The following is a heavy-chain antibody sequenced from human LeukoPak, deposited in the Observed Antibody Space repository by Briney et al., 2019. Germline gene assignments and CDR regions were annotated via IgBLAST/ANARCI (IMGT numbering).Heavy chain of an antibody. CDR2: ISITSGYI. J-gene: IGHJ4*02. CDR3: ARARSGYYFDY. D-gene: IGHD1-26*01. Sequence: PGGSLRLSCAASGFTFSSYTMNWVRQAPGKGLEWVSSISITSGYIYYADSVKGRFTISRDNAKNSLYLQMSSLRAEDTAVYYCARARSGYYFDYWGQGTLVSVSS. V-gene: IGHV3-21*01. CDR1: GFTFSSYT.